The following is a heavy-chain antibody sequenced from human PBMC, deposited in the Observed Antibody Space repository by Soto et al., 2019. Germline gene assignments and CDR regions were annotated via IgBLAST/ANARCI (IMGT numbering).Heavy chain of an antibody. CDR1: GYTFTAYY. J-gene: IGHJ4*02. Sequence: QVQLVQSGAEMKKPGASVKVSCEASGYTFTAYYIHWVRQAPGQGLEWMGWINPNGGGTKYAQKLQGRVTMTRDTSINTAYIELTRLTADDTAVYYCARAVHTMIQGVRFRVDQWGQGTLVTVSS. CDR3: ARAVHTMIQGVRFRVDQ. V-gene: IGHV1-2*02. CDR2: INPNGGGT. D-gene: IGHD3-10*01.